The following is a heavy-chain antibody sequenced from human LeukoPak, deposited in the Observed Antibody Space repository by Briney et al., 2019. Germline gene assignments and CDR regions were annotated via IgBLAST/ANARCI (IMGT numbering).Heavy chain of an antibody. V-gene: IGHV4-59*01. CDR3: ARVDTAMVGYFDY. CDR2: IYYSWST. Sequence: SETLSLTCTVSGGSISSYYWSWIRQPPGKGLEWIGYIYYSWSTNYNPSLKSRVTISVDTSKNQFSLKLSSVTAADTAVYYCARVDTAMVGYFDYWGQGTLVTVSS. D-gene: IGHD5-18*01. J-gene: IGHJ4*02. CDR1: GGSISSYY.